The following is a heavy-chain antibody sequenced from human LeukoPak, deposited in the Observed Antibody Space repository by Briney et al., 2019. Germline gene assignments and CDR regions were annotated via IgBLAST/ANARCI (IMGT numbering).Heavy chain of an antibody. Sequence: GASVKVSCKASGYTFTSYDINWVRQATGQGLEWMGWMNPNSGNTGYAQKFQGRVTITRNTSISTAYMELSSLRSKDTAVYYCARGAGGRARNWFDPWGQGTLVTVSS. CDR2: MNPNSGNT. D-gene: IGHD1-14*01. V-gene: IGHV1-8*03. CDR3: ARGAGGRARNWFDP. CDR1: GYTFTSYD. J-gene: IGHJ5*02.